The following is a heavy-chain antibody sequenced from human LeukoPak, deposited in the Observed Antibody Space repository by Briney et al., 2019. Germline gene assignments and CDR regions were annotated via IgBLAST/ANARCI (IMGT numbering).Heavy chain of an antibody. CDR3: ARAARYCSGGSCFSPRTFDI. CDR2: ITTDTGKP. J-gene: IGHJ3*02. CDR1: GYTFTKYA. D-gene: IGHD2-15*01. V-gene: IGHV7-4-1*02. Sequence: ASVKVSCKASGYTFTKYAMNWVRQAPGQGLEWMGWITTDTGKPTYAQGFTGRFVFSLDTSVTTAYLQITSLEAEDTAMYYCARAARYCSGGSCFSPRTFDIWGQGTMVTVSS.